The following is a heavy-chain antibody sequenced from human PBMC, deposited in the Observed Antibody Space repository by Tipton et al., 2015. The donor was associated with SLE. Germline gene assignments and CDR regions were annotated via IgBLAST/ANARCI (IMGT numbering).Heavy chain of an antibody. V-gene: IGHV4-59*01. Sequence: TLSLTCTVSGGSISSYYWSWIRQPPGKGLEWIGYICNSGSANYNPSLKSRLTISVDTSKNQFSLRLTSVTAADTAVYYCARDRVVGAEGGGYYLDYWGQGTLVTVSS. CDR1: GGSISSYY. CDR2: ICNSGSA. D-gene: IGHD1-26*01. J-gene: IGHJ4*02. CDR3: ARDRVVGAEGGGYYLDY.